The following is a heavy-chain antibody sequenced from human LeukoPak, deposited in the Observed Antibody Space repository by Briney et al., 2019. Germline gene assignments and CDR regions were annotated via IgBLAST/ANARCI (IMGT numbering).Heavy chain of an antibody. CDR3: ARERSYYYDSSGYPPVV. CDR1: GFDFSSHA. V-gene: IGHV3-23*01. Sequence: GGSLRLSCVASGFDFSSHAMTWVRQAPGKGLEWVSSFNDAGSSTYYADSVKGRFTISRDNSKNTLYLQMNSLRAEDTAVYYCARERSYYYDSSGYPPVVWGQGTLVTVSS. CDR2: FNDAGSST. D-gene: IGHD3-22*01. J-gene: IGHJ4*02.